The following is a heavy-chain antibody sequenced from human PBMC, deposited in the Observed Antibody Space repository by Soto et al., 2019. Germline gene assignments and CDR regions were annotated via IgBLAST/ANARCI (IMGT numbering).Heavy chain of an antibody. D-gene: IGHD4-17*01. CDR2: ITSTGPTI. Sequence: EVQLVESGGGLVQPGGCLSLSCAASGFPFSIYSMNWVRQAPGKGLEWVSYITSTGPTIYYADSVKGRFTISRDNAKNSLYLQMNSRTAEDTAVYYCARGYYGDYVSDYWGQGTLVTVSS. J-gene: IGHJ4*02. V-gene: IGHV3-48*01. CDR1: GFPFSIYS. CDR3: ARGYYGDYVSDY.